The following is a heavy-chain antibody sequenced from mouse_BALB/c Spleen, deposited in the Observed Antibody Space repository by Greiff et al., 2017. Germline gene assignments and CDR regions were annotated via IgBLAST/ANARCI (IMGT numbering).Heavy chain of an antibody. Sequence: DVMLVESGGGLVKPGGSLKLSCAASGFTFSDYYMYWVRQTPEKRLEWVATISDGGSYTYYPDSVKGRFTISRDNAKNNLYLQRSSLKSEDTAMYYGARDYYGSSYYAMDYWGQGTSVTVSS. CDR3: ARDYYGSSYYAMDY. CDR2: ISDGGSYT. J-gene: IGHJ4*01. V-gene: IGHV5-4*02. CDR1: GFTFSDYY. D-gene: IGHD1-1*01.